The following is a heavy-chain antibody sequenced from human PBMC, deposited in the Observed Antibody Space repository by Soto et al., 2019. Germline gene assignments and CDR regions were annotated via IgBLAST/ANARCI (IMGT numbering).Heavy chain of an antibody. V-gene: IGHV4-34*01. CDR3: ASQRDTAMVFDY. CDR2: INHSGST. D-gene: IGHD5-18*01. J-gene: IGHJ4*02. Sequence: SETLSLTCAVYGGSFNDYYWSWIRQPPGKGLEWIGEINHSGSTKYNPSLESRVIVSVDTSKNQFSLKLISVTAADTAVYYCASQRDTAMVFDYSGRGTLVTVSS. CDR1: GGSFNDYY.